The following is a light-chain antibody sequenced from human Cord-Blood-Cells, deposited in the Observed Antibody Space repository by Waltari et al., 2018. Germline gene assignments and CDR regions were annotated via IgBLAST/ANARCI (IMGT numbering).Light chain of an antibody. CDR2: AAS. J-gene: IGKJ4*01. V-gene: IGKV1-39*01. CDR1: QSISSY. CDR3: QQSYSTPPT. Sequence: DIQMTQSPSSLSASVGARVTITCRASQSISSYLNWYQQKPGKAPKLLIYAASSLQSGVPSRFSGSGSGTDFTLTISRLQPEDFATYYCQQSYSTPPTFGGGTKVEIK.